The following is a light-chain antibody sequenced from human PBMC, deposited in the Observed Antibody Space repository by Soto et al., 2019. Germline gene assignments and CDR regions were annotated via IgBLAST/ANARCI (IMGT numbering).Light chain of an antibody. V-gene: IGKV3-20*01. CDR2: GAS. J-gene: IGKJ2*01. Sequence: EIVMTQSPGTLSLSPGDRATLTCRASQSVSSSYLAWYQQKPGQAPTLIIYGASSTATGIPDRFSGSGSGTDFTLTITRREPEHDELYYCHQHGRTPPRYTFGQGTKVEIK. CDR1: QSVSSSY. CDR3: HQHGRTPPRYT.